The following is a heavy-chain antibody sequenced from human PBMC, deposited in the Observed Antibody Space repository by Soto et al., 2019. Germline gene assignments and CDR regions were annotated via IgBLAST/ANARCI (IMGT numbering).Heavy chain of an antibody. Sequence: QVQLVESGGGVVQPGRSLRLSCAASGFTFSSYAMHWVRQAPGKGLEWVAVISYDGSNKYYADSVKGRFTISRDNSKNTLYLQMNSLRDEDTAVYYCARDFGDTAMVNWFDPWGQGTLVTVSS. J-gene: IGHJ5*02. CDR2: ISYDGSNK. D-gene: IGHD5-18*01. CDR1: GFTFSSYA. CDR3: ARDFGDTAMVNWFDP. V-gene: IGHV3-30-3*01.